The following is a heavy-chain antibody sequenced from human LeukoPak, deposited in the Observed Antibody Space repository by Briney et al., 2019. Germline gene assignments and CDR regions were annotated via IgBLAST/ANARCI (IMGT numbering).Heavy chain of an antibody. CDR2: IYPGDSDT. CDR1: GYSFTSYW. Sequence: GESLKISCKGSGYSFTSYWIGWVCQMPGKGLEWMGIIYPGDSDTRYSPSFQGQVTISADKSISTAYLQWSSLKASDTAMYYCARRVSVTTVTRRTEHNWFDPWGQGTLVTVSS. V-gene: IGHV5-51*01. J-gene: IGHJ5*02. CDR3: ARRVSVTTVTRRTEHNWFDP. D-gene: IGHD4-17*01.